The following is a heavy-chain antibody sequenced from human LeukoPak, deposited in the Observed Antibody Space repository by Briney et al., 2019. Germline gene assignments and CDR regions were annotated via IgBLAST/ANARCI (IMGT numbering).Heavy chain of an antibody. D-gene: IGHD3-22*01. Sequence: ASVKVSCKASGGTFGSYAISWVRQAPGQGLEWMGGIIPIFGTANYAQKFQGRVTITADESTSTAYMELSSLRSEDTAVYYCARDDSSGYYSSGAFDIWGQGTMVTVSS. CDR2: IIPIFGTA. CDR1: GGTFGSYA. J-gene: IGHJ3*02. CDR3: ARDDSSGYYSSGAFDI. V-gene: IGHV1-69*01.